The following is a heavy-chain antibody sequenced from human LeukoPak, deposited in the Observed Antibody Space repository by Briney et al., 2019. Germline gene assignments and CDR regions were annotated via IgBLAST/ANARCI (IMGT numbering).Heavy chain of an antibody. CDR1: GGSISSGGYY. CDR2: IYTSGST. CDR3: AREAAAGRVYFDY. Sequence: SQTLSLTCTVSGGSISSGGYYWSWIRQPAGKGLEWIGRIYTSGSTNYNPSLKSRVTMSVDTSKNQFSLKLSSVTAADTAVYYCAREAAAGRVYFDYWGQGTLVTVSS. J-gene: IGHJ4*02. V-gene: IGHV4-61*02. D-gene: IGHD6-13*01.